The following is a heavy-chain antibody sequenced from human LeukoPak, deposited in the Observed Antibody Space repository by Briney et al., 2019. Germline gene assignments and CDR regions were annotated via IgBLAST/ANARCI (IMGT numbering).Heavy chain of an antibody. CDR1: GYSLSRGYY. J-gene: IGHJ6*04. Sequence: SETLSLTCAVSGYSLSRGYYWGWSRQPPGKGGEWSGSIYHSGSTYYNRSLKSRVTISVDTSKNQFSLKLSSVTAADTAVYYCARAYDILTGYRRDYYGMDVWGKGTTVTVSS. CDR2: IYHSGST. V-gene: IGHV4-38-2*01. CDR3: ARAYDILTGYRRDYYGMDV. D-gene: IGHD3-9*01.